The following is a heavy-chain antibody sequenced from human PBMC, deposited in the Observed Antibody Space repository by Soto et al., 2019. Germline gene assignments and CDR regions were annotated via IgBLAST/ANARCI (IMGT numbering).Heavy chain of an antibody. CDR1: GFTFSYYW. J-gene: IGHJ3*01. V-gene: IGHV3-74*01. CDR2: IHSDGSST. D-gene: IGHD1-26*01. Sequence: EVQLVESGGGLVRPGGSLRLSCAASGFTFSYYWMHWVRQAPGKGLVWVSRIHSDGSSTTYAGFVKGRFIISRDNARITVELQMNSVRVEDTAVYYCARGDRGAFDLWGQGTVVTVSS. CDR3: ARGDRGAFDL.